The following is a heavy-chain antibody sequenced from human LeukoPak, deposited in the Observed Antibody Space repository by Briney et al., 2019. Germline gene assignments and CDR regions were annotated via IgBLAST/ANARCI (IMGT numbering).Heavy chain of an antibody. CDR1: GFTFGSYA. Sequence: GGSLRLACEASGFTFGSYAMYWVRQAPGKGLEWVAGIFGSGGSAHYADSAKGRFTISRDNSKNTVYLQINSLRAEDTAVYYCGKTTTGYSSGQKPAWPVDYWGQGTLVTVSS. J-gene: IGHJ4*02. CDR2: IFGSGGSA. V-gene: IGHV3-23*01. D-gene: IGHD6-19*01. CDR3: GKTTTGYSSGQKPAWPVDY.